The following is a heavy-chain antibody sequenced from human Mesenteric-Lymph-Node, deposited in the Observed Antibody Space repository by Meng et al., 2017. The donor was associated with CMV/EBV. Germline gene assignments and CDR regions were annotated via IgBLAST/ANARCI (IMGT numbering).Heavy chain of an antibody. CDR2: IYYSGST. CDR1: GGSISSYY. J-gene: IGHJ5*02. V-gene: IGHV4-59*01. D-gene: IGHD2-2*01. CDR3: AGHQVVPTTPGYNWFDP. Sequence: AGSLRLSCTVSGGSISSYYWTWIRQPPGKGLEWIGYIYYSGSTNYNPSLKSRVTISIDTSKNQFSLKLSSVTAADTAVYYCAGHQVVPTTPGYNWFDPWGQGTLVTVSS.